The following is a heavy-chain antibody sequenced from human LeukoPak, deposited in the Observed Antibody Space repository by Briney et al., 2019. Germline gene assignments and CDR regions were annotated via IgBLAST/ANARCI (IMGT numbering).Heavy chain of an antibody. CDR2: IYYSGST. Sequence: SETLSLTCAVYGGSFSGYYWSWIRQPPGMGLEWIGYIYYSGSTYYNPSLKSRVTISVDTSKNQFSLKLSSVTAADTAVYYCARVGYYDFWSGYSFDYWGQGTLVTVSS. CDR1: GGSFSGYY. J-gene: IGHJ4*02. V-gene: IGHV4-30-4*08. CDR3: ARVGYYDFWSGYSFDY. D-gene: IGHD3-3*01.